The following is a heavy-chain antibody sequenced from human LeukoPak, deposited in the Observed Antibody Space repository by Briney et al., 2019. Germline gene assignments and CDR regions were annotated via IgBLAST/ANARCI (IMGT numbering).Heavy chain of an antibody. CDR2: ISSSGSTI. Sequence: GGALRLSCAASGFTFSSYEMNWVRQAPGKGLEWVSYISSSGSTIYYADSVKGRFTISRDNAKNSPYLQMNSLRAEDTAVYYCARDSQDIVATIDYWGQGTLVTVSS. V-gene: IGHV3-48*03. CDR3: ARDSQDIVATIDY. CDR1: GFTFSSYE. D-gene: IGHD5-12*01. J-gene: IGHJ4*02.